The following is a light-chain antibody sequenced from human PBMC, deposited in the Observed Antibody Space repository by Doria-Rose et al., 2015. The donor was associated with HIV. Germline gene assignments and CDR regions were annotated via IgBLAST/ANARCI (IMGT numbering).Light chain of an antibody. V-gene: IGKV3-15*01. CDR3: QQYSQWPPYT. Sequence: EIVLTQSPATLSVSPGERATLSCKASQGIGSDLAWYQQEPGQAPKLLIYRACIRATGIPPRFTGGGSGTEFTLTISSLQSEDFAVYFCQQYSQWPPYTFGQGTKLEVK. CDR1: QGIGSD. CDR2: RAC. J-gene: IGKJ2*01.